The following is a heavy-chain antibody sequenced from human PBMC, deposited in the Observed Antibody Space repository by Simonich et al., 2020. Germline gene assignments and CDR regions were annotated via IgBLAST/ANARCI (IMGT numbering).Heavy chain of an antibody. V-gene: IGHV1-69*09. CDR2: IIPILVIE. CDR1: GGTFSSYA. CDR3: ARTNTMRELDTMVRGVDYFDY. Sequence: QVQLVQSGAEVKKPGSSVKVSCKASGGTFSSYAISWVRQAPGQGLEWNERIIPILVIENYTQKFQGRVTMTADKSTSPAYMELRSLRSEDTAVYYCARTNTMRELDTMVRGVDYFDYWGQGTLVTVSS. D-gene: IGHD3-10*01. J-gene: IGHJ4*02.